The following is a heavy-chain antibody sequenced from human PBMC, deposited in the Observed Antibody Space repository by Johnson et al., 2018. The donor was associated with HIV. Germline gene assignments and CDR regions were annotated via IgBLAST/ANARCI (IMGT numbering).Heavy chain of an antibody. J-gene: IGHJ3*02. CDR3: AKRVPSKQLVDAFDI. V-gene: IGHV3-30*18. D-gene: IGHD6-6*01. CDR2: ISSDGSNK. Sequence: QVQLVESGGGVVQPGRSLRLSCAASGFTFSSYGMHWVRQAPGQGLEWVAVISSDGSNKYYADSVKGRFTISRDDAKNTPYLQMNSLRAEDTAVYCCAKRVPSKQLVDAFDIWGQGTMVTVSS. CDR1: GFTFSSYG.